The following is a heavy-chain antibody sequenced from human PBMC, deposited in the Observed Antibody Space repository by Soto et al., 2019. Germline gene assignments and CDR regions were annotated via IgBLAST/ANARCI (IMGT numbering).Heavy chain of an antibody. J-gene: IGHJ5*02. V-gene: IGHV1-18*01. CDR3: ARGGSGWLQNWFDP. Sequence: ASVKVSCKASGYTFTSYGIIWVRQAPGQGLEWMGWISAYNGNTNYAQKLQGRVTMTTDTSTSTAYMELSSLRSEDTAVYYCARGGSGWLQNWFDPWGQGTLVTVSS. D-gene: IGHD6-19*01. CDR2: ISAYNGNT. CDR1: GYTFTSYG.